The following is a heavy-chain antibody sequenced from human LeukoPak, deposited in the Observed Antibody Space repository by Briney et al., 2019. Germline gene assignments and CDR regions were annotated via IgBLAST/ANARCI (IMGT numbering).Heavy chain of an antibody. CDR3: ARGRGLWFGESPPFDP. CDR2: MNPNSGNT. Sequence: VASVKVSCKASGYTFTGYYMHWVRQAPGQGLEWMGWMNPNSGNTGYAQKFQGRVTITRNTSISTAYMELSSLRSEDTAVYYCARGRGLWFGESPPFDPWGQGTLVTVSS. J-gene: IGHJ5*02. CDR1: GYTFTGYY. V-gene: IGHV1-8*03. D-gene: IGHD3-10*01.